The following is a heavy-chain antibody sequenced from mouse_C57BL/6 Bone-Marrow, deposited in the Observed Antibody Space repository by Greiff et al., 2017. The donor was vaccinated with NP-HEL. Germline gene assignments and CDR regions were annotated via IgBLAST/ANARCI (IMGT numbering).Heavy chain of an antibody. Sequence: EVHLVESGGDLVKPGGSLKLSCAASGFTFSSYGMSWVRQTPDKRLEWVATISSGGSYTYSPDSVKGRFTISRDNAKNTLYLQMSSLKSEDTAMYYCARHPYYYGSSYWYFDVWGTGTTVTVSS. D-gene: IGHD1-1*01. V-gene: IGHV5-6*01. CDR1: GFTFSSYG. J-gene: IGHJ1*03. CDR2: ISSGGSYT. CDR3: ARHPYYYGSSYWYFDV.